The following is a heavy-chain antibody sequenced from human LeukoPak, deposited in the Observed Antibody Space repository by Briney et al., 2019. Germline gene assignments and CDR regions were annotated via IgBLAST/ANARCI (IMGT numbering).Heavy chain of an antibody. D-gene: IGHD5-24*01. CDR1: GYTFTSYY. CDR3: ARVRDGYNDAYDI. J-gene: IGHJ3*02. CDR2: INPSGGST. Sequence: ASVKVSCKASGYTFTSYYMHWVRQAPGQGLEWMVIINPSGGSTNYAQNFQARVTMTRDTSTSTVYRELSSLRPEDTAVYYCARVRDGYNDAYDIWGQGTMVTVPS. V-gene: IGHV1-46*01.